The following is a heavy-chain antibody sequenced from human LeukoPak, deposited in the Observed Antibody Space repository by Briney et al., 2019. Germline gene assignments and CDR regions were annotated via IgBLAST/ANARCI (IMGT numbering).Heavy chain of an antibody. CDR1: GLTFTTYD. CDR3: ARDDASTARASGMDV. Sequence: GGSLRLSCAASGLTFTTYDMNWVRQAPGKGLEWVSYISRDSAYMYLADSVKGRFTISRDNAKNSLYLQMNSLRGEATAVYYCARDDASTARASGMDVWGKGTTVTVSS. V-gene: IGHV3-21*01. D-gene: IGHD6-6*01. J-gene: IGHJ6*04. CDR2: ISRDSAYM.